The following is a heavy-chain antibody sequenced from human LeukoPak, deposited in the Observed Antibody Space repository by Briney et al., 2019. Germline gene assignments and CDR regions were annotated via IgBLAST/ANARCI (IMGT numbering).Heavy chain of an antibody. J-gene: IGHJ4*02. CDR2: IKQDGSEK. CDR1: GFTFSSYW. CDR3: ARAPPMGCDFWSGYI. V-gene: IGHV3-7*01. D-gene: IGHD3-3*01. Sequence: GGSLRLSCAASGFTFSSYWMSWVRQAPGKGLEWVANIKQDGSEKYYVDSLKGRFTISRDNAKNSLYLQMNSLRAEDTAVYYCARAPPMGCDFWSGYIWGQGTLVTVSS.